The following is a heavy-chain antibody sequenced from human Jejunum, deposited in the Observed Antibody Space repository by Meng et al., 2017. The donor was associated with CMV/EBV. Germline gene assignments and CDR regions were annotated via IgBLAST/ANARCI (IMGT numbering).Heavy chain of an antibody. CDR3: ARVAAAGRGMDV. CDR2: INQDGSQK. D-gene: IGHD6-13*01. J-gene: IGHJ6*02. CDR1: GFTFSSHG. Sequence: AAGFTFSSHGMTWVRKAPGKGLEWVANINQDGSQKNYVDSVKGRFTISRDNAKNSLFLQMNSLRAEDTAVYYCARVAAAGRGMDVWGQGTTVTVSS. V-gene: IGHV3-7*04.